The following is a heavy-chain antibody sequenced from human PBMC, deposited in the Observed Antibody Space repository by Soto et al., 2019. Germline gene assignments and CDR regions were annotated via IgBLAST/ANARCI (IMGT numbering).Heavy chain of an antibody. J-gene: IGHJ6*02. CDR1: GGTFSSYA. CDR3: ASSVDYGSALDYYYYYGMDV. D-gene: IGHD3-10*01. Sequence: QVQLVQSGAEVKKPGSSVKVSCKASGGTFSSYAISWVRQAPGQGLEWMGGIIPIFGTANYAQKFQGRVTITADESTSTGYMELSSLRSEDTAVYYCASSVDYGSALDYYYYYGMDVWGQGTTVTVSS. CDR2: IIPIFGTA. V-gene: IGHV1-69*01.